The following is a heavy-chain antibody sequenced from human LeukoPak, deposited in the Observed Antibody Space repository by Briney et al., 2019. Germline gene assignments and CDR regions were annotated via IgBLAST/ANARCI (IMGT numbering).Heavy chain of an antibody. CDR3: ARQFGWFDP. Sequence: SETLSLTCAVYGGSFSGYYWSWIRQPPGKGLEWIGYIYYSGSTNYNPSLKSRVTISVDTSKNQFSLKLSSVTAADTAVYYCARQFGWFDPWGQGTLVTVSS. V-gene: IGHV4-59*08. D-gene: IGHD3-16*01. CDR1: GGSFSGYY. CDR2: IYYSGST. J-gene: IGHJ5*02.